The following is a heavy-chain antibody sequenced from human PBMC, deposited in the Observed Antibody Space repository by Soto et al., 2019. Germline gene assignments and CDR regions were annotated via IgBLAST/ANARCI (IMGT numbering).Heavy chain of an antibody. CDR1: GFTFSSYS. V-gene: IGHV3-21*01. Sequence: GSLRLSCAASGFTFSSYSMNWVRQAPGKGLEWVSSISSSSSYIYYADSVKGRFTISRDNAKNSLYLQMNSLRAEDTAVYYCASAEWFGELRLDYWGQGTLVTVSS. D-gene: IGHD3-10*01. CDR2: ISSSSSYI. CDR3: ASAEWFGELRLDY. J-gene: IGHJ4*02.